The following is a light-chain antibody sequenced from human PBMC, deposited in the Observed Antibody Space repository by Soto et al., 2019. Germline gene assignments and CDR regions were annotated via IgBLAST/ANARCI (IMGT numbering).Light chain of an antibody. CDR3: QQYGSPPWT. CDR1: QTISYTF. Sequence: ENVLTQSPGTVSLSPGERATLSCRASQTISYTFLAWYQQKPGQAPRLLIYAASSRAAGVPDRFSGSGSGTDFTLTISRLEPEDFAVYFCQQYGSPPWTFGQGTKVDIK. CDR2: AAS. V-gene: IGKV3-20*01. J-gene: IGKJ1*01.